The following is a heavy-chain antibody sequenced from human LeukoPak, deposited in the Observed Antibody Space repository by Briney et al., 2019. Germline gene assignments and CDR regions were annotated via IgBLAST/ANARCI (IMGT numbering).Heavy chain of an antibody. CDR1: GGTFSSYA. CDR2: IIPIFGTA. D-gene: IGHD4-17*01. CDR3: ARNDYGDYFY. Sequence: ASVKVSCKASGGTFSSYAISWVRQAPGQGLEWVGGIIPIFGTANYAQKFQGRVTITADNSTSTAYMELGSLRAEDTAVYYCARNDYGDYFYWGQGTLVTVSS. J-gene: IGHJ4*02. V-gene: IGHV1-69*06.